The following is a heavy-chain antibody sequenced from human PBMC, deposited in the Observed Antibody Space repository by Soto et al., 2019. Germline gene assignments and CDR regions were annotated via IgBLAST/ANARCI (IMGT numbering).Heavy chain of an antibody. CDR3: AAGVLWFGERYYYGMDV. CDR1: GGTFSSYA. J-gene: IGHJ6*02. D-gene: IGHD3-10*01. V-gene: IGHV1-69*13. CDR2: IIPIFGTA. Sequence: GASVEVSCKASGGTFSSYAISWVRQAPGQGLEWMGGIIPIFGTANYAQKFQGRVTITADESTSTAYMELSSLRSEDTAVYYCAAGVLWFGERYYYGMDVWGQGTTVTVSS.